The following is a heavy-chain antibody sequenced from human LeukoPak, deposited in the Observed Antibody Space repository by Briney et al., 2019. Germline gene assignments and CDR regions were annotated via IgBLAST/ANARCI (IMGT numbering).Heavy chain of an antibody. CDR3: ANGETRDITGDAFDI. J-gene: IGHJ3*02. CDR1: GFTFSSYG. CDR2: ISGSGGST. Sequence: PGGSLRLSCAASGFTFSSYGIHWVRQAPGKGLEWVSAISGSGGSTYYADSVKGRFTISRDNSKNTLYLQMNSLRAEDTAVYYCANGETRDITGDAFDIWGQGTMVTVSS. V-gene: IGHV3-23*01. D-gene: IGHD1-20*01.